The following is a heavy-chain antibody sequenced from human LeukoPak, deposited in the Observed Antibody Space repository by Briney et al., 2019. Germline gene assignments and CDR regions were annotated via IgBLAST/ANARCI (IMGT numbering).Heavy chain of an antibody. CDR1: GGSFSGYY. J-gene: IGHJ4*02. CDR3: ARGQYSSGYSDY. Sequence: SETLSLTCAVYGGSFSGYYWSWIRQPPGKGLEWIVEINHSGSTNYNPSLKSRVTISVDTSKNQFSLKLSSVTAADTAVYYCARGQYSSGYSDYWGQGTLVTVSS. D-gene: IGHD3-22*01. CDR2: INHSGST. V-gene: IGHV4-34*01.